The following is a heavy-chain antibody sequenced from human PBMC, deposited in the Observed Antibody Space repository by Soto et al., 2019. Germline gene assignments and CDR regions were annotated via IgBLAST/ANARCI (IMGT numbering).Heavy chain of an antibody. CDR1: GFTFSSYG. J-gene: IGHJ6*02. CDR3: ACHEDGSSWYFYYYYGMDV. Sequence: GGSLRLSCAASGFTFSSYGMHWVRQAPGKGLEWVAVISYDGSNKYYADSVKGRFTISRDNSKNTLYLQMNSLRAEDTAVYYCACHEDGSSWYFYYYYGMDVWGQGTTVTVSS. D-gene: IGHD6-13*01. CDR2: ISYDGSNK. V-gene: IGHV3-30*03.